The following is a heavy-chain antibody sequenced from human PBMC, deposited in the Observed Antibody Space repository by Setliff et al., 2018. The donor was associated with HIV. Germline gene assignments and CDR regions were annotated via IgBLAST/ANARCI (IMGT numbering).Heavy chain of an antibody. Sequence: SETLSLTCTVSGDTDFYWSWIRQSPGKGLEWIGYIHASGKANYNPSLKSRVTISLDTSKMQFSLRLTSVTAADSALYYCTRGAEVLRLGLWGQGTLVTVSS. V-gene: IGHV4-4*09. D-gene: IGHD3-10*01. CDR3: TRGAEVLRLGL. J-gene: IGHJ5*02. CDR2: IHASGKA. CDR1: GDTDFY.